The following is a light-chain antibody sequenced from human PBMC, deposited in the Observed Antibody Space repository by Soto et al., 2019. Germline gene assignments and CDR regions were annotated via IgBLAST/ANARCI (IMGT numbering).Light chain of an antibody. Sequence: DIQMTHSPSSLSASVGDIFTITCGASQGINNYLAWYQQKPGKVPVLLIYSASTLKAGIPSRFSGSGAGTDFTLTISSLQPEDFATYYCQKYDSAPRTFGQGTKVDIK. V-gene: IGKV1-27*01. CDR2: SAS. CDR1: QGINNY. CDR3: QKYDSAPRT. J-gene: IGKJ1*01.